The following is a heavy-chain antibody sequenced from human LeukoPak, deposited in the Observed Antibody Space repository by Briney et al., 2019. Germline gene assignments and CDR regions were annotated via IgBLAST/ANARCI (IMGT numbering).Heavy chain of an antibody. V-gene: IGHV3-43*02. CDR3: AKDIDPSHGFDY. CDR2: ISGDGGST. CDR1: GFTSDDYA. Sequence: PGGSLRLSCAASGFTSDDYAMHWVRQAPGKGLEWVSLISGDGGSTYYADSVKGRFTISRDNSKNSLYLQMNSLRTEDTALYYCAKDIDPSHGFDYWGQGTLVTVSS. J-gene: IGHJ4*02.